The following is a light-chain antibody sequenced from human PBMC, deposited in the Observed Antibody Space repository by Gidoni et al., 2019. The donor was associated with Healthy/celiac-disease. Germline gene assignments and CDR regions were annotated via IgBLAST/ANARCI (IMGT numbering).Light chain of an antibody. CDR1: QGISNY. V-gene: IGKV1-27*01. CDR2: AAS. CDR3: QKYNSAPLT. J-gene: IGKJ4*01. Sequence: DIQMNQSPSSLSASVGDSVTSTCLASQGISNYLAWYQQKPGKVPKLRIYAASTVQSGVPSRFSGSGSGTDVTLTISSLQPEDVATYYCQKYNSAPLTFXGXTKVEIK.